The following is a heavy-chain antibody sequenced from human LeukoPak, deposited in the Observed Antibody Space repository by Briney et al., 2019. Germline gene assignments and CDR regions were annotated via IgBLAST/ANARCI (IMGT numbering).Heavy chain of an antibody. CDR2: IWYDGSNK. V-gene: IGHV3-33*01. CDR1: GFTFSSYG. J-gene: IGHJ4*02. CDR3: ARDSRGYDY. Sequence: GGSLRLSCAASGFTFSSYGMHWGRQAPGKRLKGWAVIWYDGSNKYYADSVKGRFTISRDNSNHTLYLQMNRLSAEDTAVYYSARDSRGYDYWSQGTLVTVSS. D-gene: IGHD6-25*01.